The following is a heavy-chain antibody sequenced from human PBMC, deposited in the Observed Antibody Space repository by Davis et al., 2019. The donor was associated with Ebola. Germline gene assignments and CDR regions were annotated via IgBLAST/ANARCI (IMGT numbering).Heavy chain of an antibody. CDR1: GGSFSGYY. CDR2: INHSGST. D-gene: IGHD5-12*01. Sequence: PSETLSLTCAVYGGSFSGYYWSWIRQPPGKGLEWIGEINHSGSTNYNPSLKSRVTISVDTSKNQFSLKLSSVTAADTAVYYCARGLIDSGYDVYYYYGMDVWGQGTTVTVSS. V-gene: IGHV4-34*01. CDR3: ARGLIDSGYDVYYYYGMDV. J-gene: IGHJ6*02.